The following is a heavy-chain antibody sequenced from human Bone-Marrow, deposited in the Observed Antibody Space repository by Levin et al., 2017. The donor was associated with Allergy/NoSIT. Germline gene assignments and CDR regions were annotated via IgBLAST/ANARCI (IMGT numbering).Heavy chain of an antibody. Sequence: SETLSLTCTVSGGSISSYYWSWIRQPPGKGLEWIGYIYYSGSTNYNPSLKSRVTISVDTSKNQFSLKLSSVTAADTAVYYCARDMWAVTTPDDAFDIWGQGTMVTVSS. D-gene: IGHD4-17*01. J-gene: IGHJ3*02. CDR3: ARDMWAVTTPDDAFDI. V-gene: IGHV4-59*01. CDR1: GGSISSYY. CDR2: IYYSGST.